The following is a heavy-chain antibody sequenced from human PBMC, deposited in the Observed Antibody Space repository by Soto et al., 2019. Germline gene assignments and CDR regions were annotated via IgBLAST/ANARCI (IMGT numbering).Heavy chain of an antibody. D-gene: IGHD3-22*01. CDR2: IWYDGSNK. Sequence: SLRLSCAASGFTFTSYGMHWVRQAPGKGLERVAVIWYDGSNKYYADSMKGRFTISRDNSKNTLYLQMNSLRAEDTVVYYCARDPSYYDSSGYYYWIGFDYWGQGP. CDR1: GFTFTSYG. V-gene: IGHV3-33*01. CDR3: ARDPSYYDSSGYYYWIGFDY. J-gene: IGHJ4*02.